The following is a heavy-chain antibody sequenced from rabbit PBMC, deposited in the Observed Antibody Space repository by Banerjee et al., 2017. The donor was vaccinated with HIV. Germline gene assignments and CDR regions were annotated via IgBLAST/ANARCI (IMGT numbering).Heavy chain of an antibody. CDR3: ATDLYGVGGFNL. J-gene: IGHJ4*01. CDR1: GFDFSSNA. V-gene: IGHV1S45*01. Sequence: QEQLEESGGGLVQPEGSLTLTCKASGFDFSSNAMCWVRQAPGKRLEWIACIYGGSSGSTWYASWAKGRFTVAKTSSTTVTLQVTSLTTADTATYFCATDLYGVGGFNLWGPGTLVTVS. CDR2: IYGGSSGST. D-gene: IGHD2-1*01.